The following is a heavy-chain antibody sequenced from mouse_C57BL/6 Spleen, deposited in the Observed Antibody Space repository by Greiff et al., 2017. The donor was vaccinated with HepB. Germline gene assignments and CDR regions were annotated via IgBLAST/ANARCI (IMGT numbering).Heavy chain of an antibody. CDR1: GYTFTDYE. V-gene: IGHV1-15*01. Sequence: VQLQQSGAELVRPGASVTLSCKASGYTFTDYEMHWVKQTPVHGLEWIGAIDPETGGTAYNQKFKGKAILTADKSSSTAYMELRSLTSEDSAVYYCTRWNYGNYGYWGQVTTLTVSS. CDR3: TRWNYGNYGY. CDR2: IDPETGGT. J-gene: IGHJ2*01. D-gene: IGHD2-1*01.